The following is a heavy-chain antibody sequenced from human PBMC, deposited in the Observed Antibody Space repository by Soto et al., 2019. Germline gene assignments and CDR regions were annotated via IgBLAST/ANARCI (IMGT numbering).Heavy chain of an antibody. J-gene: IGHJ6*02. D-gene: IGHD1-26*01. V-gene: IGHV5-10-1*01. CDR2: IDPSDSYT. Sequence: PGESLKISCKGSGYSFTIYWISWVRQMPGKGLEWMGRIDPSDSYTNYSPSFQGHVTISADKSISTAYLQWSSLKASDTAMYYCASSPLXYSGSYRAYYYYYGMDVWGQGTTVTVSS. CDR3: ASSPLXYSGSYRAYYYYYGMDV. CDR1: GYSFTIYW.